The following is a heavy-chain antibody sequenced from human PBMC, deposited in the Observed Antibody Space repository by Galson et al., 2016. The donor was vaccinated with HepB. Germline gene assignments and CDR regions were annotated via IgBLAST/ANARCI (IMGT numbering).Heavy chain of an antibody. Sequence: SLRLSCAASGFTFSRYGMNWVRQAPGKGLEWLSYISSTSSYIYYADSVKGRLTISRDNAKNSLYLQMNSQRADDTAVYYCAREDGRGYCTGGSCLLKDGFDIWGQGTLVTVSA. V-gene: IGHV3-21*05. D-gene: IGHD2-15*01. J-gene: IGHJ3*02. CDR2: ISSTSSYI. CDR3: AREDGRGYCTGGSCLLKDGFDI. CDR1: GFTFSRYG.